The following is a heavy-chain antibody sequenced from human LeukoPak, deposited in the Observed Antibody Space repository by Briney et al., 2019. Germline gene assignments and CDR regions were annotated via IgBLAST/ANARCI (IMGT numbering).Heavy chain of an antibody. CDR3: AKDWNYDSSGSFDY. V-gene: IGHV3-23*01. D-gene: IGHD3-22*01. Sequence: GGSLRLSCAGSGCTFSSYAMSWVRQAPGKGLEWVSAISGSGGSTYYADSVKGRFTISRDNSKNTLYLQMNSLRAEDTAVYYCAKDWNYDSSGSFDYWGQRTLVTFSS. CDR2: ISGSGGST. CDR1: GCTFSSYA. J-gene: IGHJ4*02.